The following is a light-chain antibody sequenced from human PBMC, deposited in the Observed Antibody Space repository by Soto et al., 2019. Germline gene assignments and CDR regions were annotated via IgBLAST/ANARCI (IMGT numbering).Light chain of an antibody. CDR2: LAS. Sequence: DIQMTQSPSTLSASVGDRVTVTCLASQDVGSFWAWYRQKPGKAPKLLIYLASRLESGVPSRFSGSGAGTEFTLTISGLKPDDFATYFCQQYNSHSFYTFGQGTKLEIK. J-gene: IGKJ2*01. V-gene: IGKV1-5*03. CDR1: QDVGSF. CDR3: QQYNSHSFYT.